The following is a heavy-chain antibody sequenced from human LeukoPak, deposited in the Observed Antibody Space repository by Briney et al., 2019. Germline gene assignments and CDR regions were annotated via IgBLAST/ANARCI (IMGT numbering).Heavy chain of an antibody. CDR1: GFTFRRYW. D-gene: IGHD2-2*01. Sequence: PGGSLRLSSAASGFTFRRYWMHWVRQVPGKGLVWVSRINNDGGGITYADSVKGRFTISRDNARNTLYLQMNSLRADDTAVYYCARGPHIDNYYAGDFWVQGTLVTVSS. V-gene: IGHV3-74*01. CDR3: ARGPHIDNYYAGDF. J-gene: IGHJ4*02. CDR2: INNDGGGI.